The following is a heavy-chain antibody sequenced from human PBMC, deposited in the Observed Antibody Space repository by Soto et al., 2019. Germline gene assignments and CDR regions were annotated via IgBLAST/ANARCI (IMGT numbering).Heavy chain of an antibody. D-gene: IGHD1-7*01. CDR1: CVSFTTNA. CDR3: VKEASAWKYRGSFDR. Sequence: GCALRLSCVAPCVSFTTNALYCVRPTPGKGLEWVSFISGDDGSGNYADSVRGRFTISRDNSKNTLYLQMNSLRAEHTAIYHCVKEASAWKYRGSFDRCGR. CDR2: ISGDDGSG. J-gene: IGHJ2*01. V-gene: IGHV3-23*01.